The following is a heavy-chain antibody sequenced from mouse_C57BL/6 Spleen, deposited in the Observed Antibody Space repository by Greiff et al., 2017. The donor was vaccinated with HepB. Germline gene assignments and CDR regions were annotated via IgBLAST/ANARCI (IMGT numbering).Heavy chain of an antibody. D-gene: IGHD1-1*01. CDR2: IYPSSGST. V-gene: IGHV1-55*01. J-gene: IGHJ2*01. CDR1: GYTFTSYW. Sequence: QVQLQQPGAELVKPGASVKMSCKASGYTFTSYWITWVKQRPGQGLEWIGDIYPSSGSTNYNEKFKSKATLTVDTSSSTAYMQLSSLTSEDSAVYYCARSYYYGSSDYFDYWGQGTTLTVSS. CDR3: ARSYYYGSSDYFDY.